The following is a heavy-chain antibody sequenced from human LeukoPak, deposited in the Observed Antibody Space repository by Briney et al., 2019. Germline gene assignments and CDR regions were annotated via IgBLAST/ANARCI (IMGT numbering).Heavy chain of an antibody. Sequence: GGSLRLSCAASGFTFSAYGMHWVRQAPGKGLEWVSSISSTSDYLDHADSLKGRFTISRDNAKKSLYRQMSSLRVEDTAVYYCVRDMSGVVAASTEEYWGQGTLVTVSS. CDR3: VRDMSGVVAASTEEY. J-gene: IGHJ4*02. D-gene: IGHD2-15*01. CDR1: GFTFSAYG. V-gene: IGHV3-21*01. CDR2: ISSTSDYL.